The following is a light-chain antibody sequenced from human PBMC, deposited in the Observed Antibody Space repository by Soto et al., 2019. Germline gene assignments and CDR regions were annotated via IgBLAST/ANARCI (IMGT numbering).Light chain of an antibody. Sequence: DIVMTHSPHSLAVSLGERATINCKSSQSVLYSSNNKNYLAWYQQRPGQPPKLLIYWASTRESGVPDRFSGSGSGTDFTLTITSLQSEDVAVYYCQQYESTPPTFGQGTKLEIK. CDR2: WAS. CDR3: QQYESTPPT. V-gene: IGKV4-1*01. J-gene: IGKJ2*01. CDR1: QSVLYSSNNKNY.